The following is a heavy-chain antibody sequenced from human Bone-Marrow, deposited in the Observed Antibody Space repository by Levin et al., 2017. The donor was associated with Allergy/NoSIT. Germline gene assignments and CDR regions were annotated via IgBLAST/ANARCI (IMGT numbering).Heavy chain of an antibody. V-gene: IGHV3-30*18. D-gene: IGHD2-21*02. CDR2: ISYDGSNK. J-gene: IGHJ4*02. Sequence: PGGSLRLSCAASGFTFSSYGMHWVRQAPGKGLEWVAVISYDGSNKYYADSVKGRFTISRDNSKNTLYLQMNSLRAEDTAVYYCAKDISLAWVVTAIQGFDYWGQGTLVTVSS. CDR1: GFTFSSYG. CDR3: AKDISLAWVVTAIQGFDY.